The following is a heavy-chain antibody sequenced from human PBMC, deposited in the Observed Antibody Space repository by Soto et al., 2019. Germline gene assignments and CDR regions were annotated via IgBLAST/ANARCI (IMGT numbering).Heavy chain of an antibody. J-gene: IGHJ6*02. Sequence: ASVKVSCKASGYTFTSYGISWVRQAPGQGLEWMGWISAYNGNTNYAQKLQGRVTMTTDTSTSTAYMELRSLRSDDTAVYYCERCGWNDLGVTYYGMDVWGQGTTVTVS. D-gene: IGHD1-1*01. CDR1: GYTFTSYG. CDR3: ERCGWNDLGVTYYGMDV. CDR2: ISAYNGNT. V-gene: IGHV1-18*01.